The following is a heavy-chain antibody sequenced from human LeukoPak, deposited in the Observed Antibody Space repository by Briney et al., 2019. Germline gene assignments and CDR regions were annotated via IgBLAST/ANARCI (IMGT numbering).Heavy chain of an antibody. CDR2: IYPGDSDT. CDR1: GYSFTSYW. Sequence: EESLKISCNGSGYSFTSYWIGWVRQMPGKGLEWMGIIYPGDSDTRYSPSFQGQVTISADKSISTAYLQWSSLKASDTAMYYCARLPPYYYYGMDVWGQGTTVTVSS. V-gene: IGHV5-51*01. CDR3: ARLPPYYYYGMDV. J-gene: IGHJ6*02.